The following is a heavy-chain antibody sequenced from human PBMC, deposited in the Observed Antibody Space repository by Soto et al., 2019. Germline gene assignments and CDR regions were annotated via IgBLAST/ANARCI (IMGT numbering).Heavy chain of an antibody. CDR3: AKDIAPSSGWFDY. J-gene: IGHJ4*02. CDR1: GFTFSSYA. CDR2: ISGSGGST. Sequence: PGGSLRLSCAASGFTFSSYAMIWVRQAPGKGLEWVSAISGSGGSTYYADSVKGRFTISRDNAKNSLYLQMNSLRAEDTALYYCAKDIAPSSGWFDYWGQGTLVTVSS. D-gene: IGHD6-19*01. V-gene: IGHV3-23*01.